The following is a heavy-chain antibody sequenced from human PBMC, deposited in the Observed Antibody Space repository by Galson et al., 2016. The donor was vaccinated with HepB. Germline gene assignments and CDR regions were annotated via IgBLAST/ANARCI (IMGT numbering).Heavy chain of an antibody. V-gene: IGHV4-30-2*01. J-gene: IGHJ4*02. CDR2: IYHSGST. CDR3: ASGGLYYDSSGYPFDY. CDR1: GGSISSGGHS. D-gene: IGHD3-22*01. Sequence: TLSLTCAVSGGSISSGGHSWSWIRQPPGKGLEWIGYIYHSGSTYYNPSPKSRVTISLDRSKNQFSLKLSSVTAADTAVYYCASGGLYYDSSGYPFDYWGQGTLVTVSS.